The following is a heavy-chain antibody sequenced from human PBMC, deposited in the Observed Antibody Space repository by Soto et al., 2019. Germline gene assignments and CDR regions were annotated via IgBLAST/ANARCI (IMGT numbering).Heavy chain of an antibody. CDR1: GGTFSSYA. V-gene: IGHV1-69*13. D-gene: IGHD6-13*01. CDR3: AKQQLESNWFDP. CDR2: IIPIFGTA. J-gene: IGHJ5*02. Sequence: ASVKVSCKASGGTFSSYAISWVRQAPGQGLEWMGGIIPIFGTANYAQKFQGRVTITADESTSTAYMELSSLRSEDTAVYYCAKQQLESNWFDPWGQGTLVTVSS.